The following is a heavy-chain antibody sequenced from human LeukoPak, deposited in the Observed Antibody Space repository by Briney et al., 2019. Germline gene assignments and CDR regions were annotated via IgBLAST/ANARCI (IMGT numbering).Heavy chain of an antibody. CDR3: ASTPSSSTSWKDY. J-gene: IGHJ4*02. D-gene: IGHD2-2*01. Sequence: SETLSLTCAVYGGSFSGYYWSWIRQPPGKGLEWIGEINHSGSTNYNPSLKSRVTISVDTSKNQFSLKLSSVTAADTAVYYCASTPSSSTSWKDYWGQGTLVTVSS. CDR2: INHSGST. CDR1: GGSFSGYY. V-gene: IGHV4-34*01.